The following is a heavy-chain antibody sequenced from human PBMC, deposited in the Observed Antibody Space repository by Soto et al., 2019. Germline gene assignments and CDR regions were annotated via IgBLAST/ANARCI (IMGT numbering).Heavy chain of an antibody. CDR2: IYTSGST. CDR3: ARGPKVVPAAITSTGEYYFDY. J-gene: IGHJ4*02. V-gene: IGHV4-4*07. CDR1: GGSISSYY. Sequence: SETLSLTCTVSGGSISSYYWSWIRQPAGKGLEWIGRIYTSGSTNYNPSLKSRVTMSVDTSKNQFSLKLSSVTAADTAVYYCARGPKVVPAAITSTGEYYFDYWGRGTLVTVSS. D-gene: IGHD2-2*02.